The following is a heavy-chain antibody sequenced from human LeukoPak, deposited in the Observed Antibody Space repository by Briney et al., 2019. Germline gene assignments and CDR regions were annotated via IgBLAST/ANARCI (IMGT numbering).Heavy chain of an antibody. Sequence: PWETLSLTCTVSGYSISTGYYWDWIRQPPGKGLEWIGTFYHGGSTYYNPSLKSRVTISVDTSKNQFSLKLSSVTAADTAVYYCARDGTAAGTELDYWGQGTLVTVSS. J-gene: IGHJ4*02. CDR2: FYHGGST. D-gene: IGHD6-13*01. CDR1: GYSISTGYY. V-gene: IGHV4-38-2*02. CDR3: ARDGTAAGTELDY.